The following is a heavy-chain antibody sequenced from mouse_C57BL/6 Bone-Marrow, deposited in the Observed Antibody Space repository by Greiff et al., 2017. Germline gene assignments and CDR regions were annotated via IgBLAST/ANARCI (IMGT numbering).Heavy chain of an antibody. CDR2: IYPGSGNT. V-gene: IGHV1-76*01. CDR1: GYTFTDYY. D-gene: IGHD2-5*01. J-gene: IGHJ4*01. CDR3: AREGAYHSNQGAMDY. Sequence: QVQLQQSGAELVRPGASVKLSCKASGYTFTDYYINWVKQRPGQGLEWIARIYPGSGNTYYNEKFKGKATLTAEKSSSTAYMQLSSLTSEDSAVYFWAREGAYHSNQGAMDYWGQGTSVTVSS.